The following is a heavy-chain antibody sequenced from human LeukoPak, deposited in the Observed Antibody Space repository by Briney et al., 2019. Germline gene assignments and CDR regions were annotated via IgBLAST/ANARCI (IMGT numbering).Heavy chain of an antibody. D-gene: IGHD5-18*01. V-gene: IGHV1-18*01. Sequence: GASVKVSCKASGYTFTSYGISWVRQAPGQGLEWMGWISAYNGNTNYAQKFQGRVTMTRDTSISTAYMELSRLRSDDTAVYYCARDHTADDYYYYYMDVWGKGTTVTVSS. J-gene: IGHJ6*03. CDR3: ARDHTADDYYYYYMDV. CDR1: GYTFTSYG. CDR2: ISAYNGNT.